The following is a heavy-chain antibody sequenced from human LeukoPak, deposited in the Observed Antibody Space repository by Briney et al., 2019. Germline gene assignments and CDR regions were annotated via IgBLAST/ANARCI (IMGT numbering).Heavy chain of an antibody. V-gene: IGHV3-53*01. CDR2: ISSGGST. CDR1: GFTVSSNY. CDR3: ARDQQLVFDY. J-gene: IGHJ4*02. D-gene: IGHD6-13*01. Sequence: PGGSLRLSCAASGFTVSSNYMSWVRQAPGKGLEWVSVISSGGSTYYADSVKGRFTISRDNSKNTLILQMNSLRAEDTAVYYCARDQQLVFDYWGQGSLVTVSS.